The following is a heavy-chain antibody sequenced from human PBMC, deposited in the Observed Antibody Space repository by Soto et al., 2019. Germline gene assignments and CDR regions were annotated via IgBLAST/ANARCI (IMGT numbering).Heavy chain of an antibody. D-gene: IGHD6-19*01. CDR2: IYYHGNT. J-gene: IGHJ4*01. CDR3: ARHDRFSSGWIFDY. Sequence: SETLSLTCTVSGGSISSGTYSWGWIRQPPGKGLEWIGTIYYHGNTYSNPSLKSRVTISVDTSNNQLSLKLRSVTAADTAVYYCARHDRFSSGWIFDYWGHGTLVNVSS. V-gene: IGHV4-39*01. CDR1: GGSISSGTYS.